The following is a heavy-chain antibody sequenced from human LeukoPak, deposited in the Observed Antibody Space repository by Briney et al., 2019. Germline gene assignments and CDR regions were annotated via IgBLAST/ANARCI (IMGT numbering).Heavy chain of an antibody. V-gene: IGHV4-34*01. CDR2: INHSGST. J-gene: IGHJ6*03. CDR1: GGSISSYY. CDR3: ARGNGGFWSGYGHYYYYMDV. D-gene: IGHD3-3*01. Sequence: PSETLSLTCTVSGGSISSYYWSWIRQPPGKGLEWIGEINHSGSTNYNPSLKSRVTISVDTSKNQFSLKLSSVTAADTAVYYCARGNGGFWSGYGHYYYYMDVWGKGTTVTVSS.